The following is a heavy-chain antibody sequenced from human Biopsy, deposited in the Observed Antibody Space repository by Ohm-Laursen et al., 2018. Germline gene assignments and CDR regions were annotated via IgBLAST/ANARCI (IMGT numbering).Heavy chain of an antibody. V-gene: IGHV4-59*08. Sequence: GTLSLTCTVSGGSISSYYWSWIRQPPGKGLECIGYIYYSGSTNYSPSLKSRVTMSVDTSKNQFSLKLSSVTAADTAVYYCARLWGGYHFRGMDVWGQGTTVTVSS. CDR3: ARLWGGYHFRGMDV. J-gene: IGHJ6*02. CDR1: GGSISSYY. D-gene: IGHD7-27*01. CDR2: IYYSGST.